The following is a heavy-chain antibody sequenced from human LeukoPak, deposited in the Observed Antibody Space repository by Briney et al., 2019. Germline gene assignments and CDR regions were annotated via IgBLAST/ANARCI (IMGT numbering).Heavy chain of an antibody. V-gene: IGHV1-69*04. CDR1: GGTFSSDA. J-gene: IGHJ4*02. D-gene: IGHD6-6*01. CDR3: ARDIEYSSSSEDY. Sequence: PGASVKVSCKASGGTFSSDAISWVRQAPGQGLEWMGRIIPILGIANYAQKFQGRVTITADKSTSTAYMELRSLRSDDTAVYYCARDIEYSSSSEDYWGQGTLVTVSS. CDR2: IIPILGIA.